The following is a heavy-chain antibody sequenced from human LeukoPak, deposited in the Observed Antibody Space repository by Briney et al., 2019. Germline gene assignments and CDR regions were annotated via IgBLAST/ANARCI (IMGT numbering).Heavy chain of an antibody. CDR1: GGSFSGYY. V-gene: IGHV4-34*01. D-gene: IGHD3-9*01. CDR2: INHSGST. CDR3: ARGRFTIFI. J-gene: IGHJ3*02. Sequence: SETLSLTCALYGGSFSGYYWSWIRQPPGKGLEWIGEINHSGSTNYNPSLKSRVTISVDTSKNQFSLKLSSVTAADTAVYYCARGRFTIFIWGQGTMVAVSS.